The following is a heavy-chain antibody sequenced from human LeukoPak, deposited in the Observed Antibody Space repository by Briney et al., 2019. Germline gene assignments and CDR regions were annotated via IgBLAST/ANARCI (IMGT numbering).Heavy chain of an antibody. J-gene: IGHJ4*02. CDR1: GPSFSRHG. Sequence: PGTSLRLSCTACGPSFSRHGMHWVRQAPGKGLEWLALIWFDGRETYYADSVKGRFTISRDNSRNTAHLQMDSLRVDDTAVYYCARLRGGDGYKGGSLDSWGQGTLVTVSS. D-gene: IGHD5-24*01. CDR2: IWFDGRET. V-gene: IGHV3-33*01. CDR3: ARLRGGDGYKGGSLDS.